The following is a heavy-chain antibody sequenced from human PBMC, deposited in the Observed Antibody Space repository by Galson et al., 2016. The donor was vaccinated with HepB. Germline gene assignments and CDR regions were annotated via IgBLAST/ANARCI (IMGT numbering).Heavy chain of an antibody. J-gene: IGHJ5*02. D-gene: IGHD3-16*01. V-gene: IGHV4-59*08. Sequence: SETLSLTCTVSGGSISTYYWNWIRQSPGKGLEWIAHIDNSGNIQYNPSLKSRVTISVDTTKNQFSLKVYSVTAADAAVYYCARRRRMGTTRDYSELNWFDPWGQGTLVTVSS. CDR2: IDNSGNI. CDR3: ARRRRMGTTRDYSELNWFDP. CDR1: GGSISTYY.